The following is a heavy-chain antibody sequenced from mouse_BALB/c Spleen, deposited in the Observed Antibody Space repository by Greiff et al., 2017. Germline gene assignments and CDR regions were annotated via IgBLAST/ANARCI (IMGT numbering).Heavy chain of an antibody. V-gene: IGHV5-17*02. Sequence: DVQLVESGGGLVQPGGSRKLSCAASGFTFSSFGMHWVRQAPEKGLEWVAYISSGSSTIYYADTVKGRFTISRDNPKNTLFLQMTSLRSEDTAVYYCARSAYYGNSWFAYWGQGTLVTVSA. CDR2: ISSGSSTI. CDR3: ARSAYYGNSWFAY. D-gene: IGHD2-10*01. J-gene: IGHJ3*01. CDR1: GFTFSSFG.